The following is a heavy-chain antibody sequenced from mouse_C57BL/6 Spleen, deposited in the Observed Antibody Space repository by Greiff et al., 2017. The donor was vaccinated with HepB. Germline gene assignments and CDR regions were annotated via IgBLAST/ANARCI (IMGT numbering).Heavy chain of an antibody. CDR2: ISSGSSTI. CDR3: ARGYGYFDV. Sequence: EVKLMDSGGGLVKPGGSLKLSCAASGFTFSDYGMHWVRQAPEKGLEWVAYISSGSSTIYYADTVKGRFTISRDNAKNTLFLQMTSLRSEDTAMYYCARGYGYFDVWGTGTTVTVSS. V-gene: IGHV5-17*01. CDR1: GFTFSDYG. J-gene: IGHJ1*03.